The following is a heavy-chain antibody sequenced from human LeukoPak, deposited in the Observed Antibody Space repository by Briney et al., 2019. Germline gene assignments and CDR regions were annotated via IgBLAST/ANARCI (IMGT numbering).Heavy chain of an antibody. CDR2: MNPNTGNK. J-gene: IGHJ4*02. CDR3: ASELRHQDY. CDR1: GYTFGNYD. Sequence: GASVKVSGKASGYTFGNYDINWVRQATGQGLEWMGWMNPNTGNKGYAQKFQGRVTMTSDTSISTAYMELSSLSSEDTAIYYCASELRHQDYWGQGTLVTVSS. V-gene: IGHV1-8*01. D-gene: IGHD1-1*01.